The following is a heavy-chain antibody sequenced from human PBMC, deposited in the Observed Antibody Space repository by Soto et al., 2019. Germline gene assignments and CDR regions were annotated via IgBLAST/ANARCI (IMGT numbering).Heavy chain of an antibody. J-gene: IGHJ3*02. V-gene: IGHV3-9*01. Sequence: EVQLVESGGGLVQPGRSLRLSCAASGFTFDDYAMHWVRQAPGKGLEWVSGISWNSGSIGYADSVKGRFTISRDNAKNSLYLQMNSLRAEDTALYYCARVGGDRYYDAFDIWGQGTMVTVSS. CDR3: ARVGGDRYYDAFDI. CDR2: ISWNSGSI. D-gene: IGHD2-21*02. CDR1: GFTFDDYA.